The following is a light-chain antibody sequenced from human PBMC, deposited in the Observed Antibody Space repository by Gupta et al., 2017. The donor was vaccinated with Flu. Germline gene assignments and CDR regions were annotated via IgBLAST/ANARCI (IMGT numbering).Light chain of an antibody. Sequence: QPVLTLPTSESGAPRHRVTISCTGSRSKLGAGYDVHWYQQLPGTAPKLLIYDNSNRPSGVPDRFSGSKSGTSATLAITGLQAEDEADYYCQSYDSSLSGWGVFGGGTKLTVL. J-gene: IGLJ2*01. CDR1: RSKLGAGYD. CDR3: QSYDSSLSGWGV. CDR2: DNS. V-gene: IGLV1-40*01.